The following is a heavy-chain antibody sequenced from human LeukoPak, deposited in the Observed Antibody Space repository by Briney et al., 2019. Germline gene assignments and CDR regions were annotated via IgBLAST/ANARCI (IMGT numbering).Heavy chain of an antibody. J-gene: IGHJ6*02. CDR2: ISSSSSTI. CDR1: GFTFSSYS. V-gene: IGHV3-48*01. D-gene: IGHD3-10*01. CDR3: ARDYYGSGSYYISWTYHYYGMDV. Sequence: GGSLRLSCAASGFTFSSYSMNWVRQAPGKGLEWVSYISSSSSTIYYADSVKGRFTISRDNAKNSLYLQMNSLRAEDTAVYYCARDYYGSGSYYISWTYHYYGMDVWGQGTTVTVSS.